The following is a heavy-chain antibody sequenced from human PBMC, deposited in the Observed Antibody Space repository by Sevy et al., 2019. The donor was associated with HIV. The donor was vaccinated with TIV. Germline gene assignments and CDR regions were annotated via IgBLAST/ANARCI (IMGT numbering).Heavy chain of an antibody. CDR1: GFTFSSYA. D-gene: IGHD4-4*01. J-gene: IGHJ4*02. V-gene: IGHV3-30-3*01. Sequence: GGSLRLSCAASGFTFSSYAMHWVRQAPGKGLEWVAVISYDGSNKYYADSVKGGFTISRDNSKNTLYLQMNSLRAEDTAVYYCAREGRRLQDGFDYWGQGTLVTVSS. CDR2: ISYDGSNK. CDR3: AREGRRLQDGFDY.